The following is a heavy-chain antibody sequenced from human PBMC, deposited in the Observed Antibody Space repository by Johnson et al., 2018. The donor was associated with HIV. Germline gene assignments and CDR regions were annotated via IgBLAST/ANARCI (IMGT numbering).Heavy chain of an antibody. CDR1: GFNLGDYA. CDR2: ISSSGTTV. D-gene: IGHD3-22*01. V-gene: IGHV3-48*03. CDR3: ARDRGYWDAFDI. J-gene: IGHJ3*02. Sequence: MQLVESGGGLVQPVRSLRLSCAASGFNLGDYAMHWVRQTPGKGLEWVSYISSSGTTVYYADSVKGRFSISRDNAKHSLSLHMNSLRADDTAVYYCARDRGYWDAFDIWGQGTMVTVSS.